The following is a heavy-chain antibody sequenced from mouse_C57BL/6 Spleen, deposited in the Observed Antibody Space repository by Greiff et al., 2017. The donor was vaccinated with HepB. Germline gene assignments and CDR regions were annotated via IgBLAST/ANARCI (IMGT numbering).Heavy chain of an antibody. J-gene: IGHJ3*01. V-gene: IGHV1-26*01. CDR2: INPNNGGT. D-gene: IGHD1-1*01. Sequence: EVQLQQSGPELVKPGASVKISCKASGYTFTDYYMNWVKQSHGKSLEWIGDINPNNGGTSYNQKFKGKATLTVDKSSSTAYMELRSLTSEDSAVYYCAGGNYGSSFAYWGQGTLVTVSA. CDR3: AGGNYGSSFAY. CDR1: GYTFTDYY.